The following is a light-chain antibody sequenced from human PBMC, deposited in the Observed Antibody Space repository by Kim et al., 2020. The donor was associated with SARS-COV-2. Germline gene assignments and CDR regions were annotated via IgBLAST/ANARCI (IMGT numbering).Light chain of an antibody. J-gene: IGKJ4*01. Sequence: DIVMTQSPDSLAVSLGERATINCKSSQSVLYSSNNKNYLAWYQQRPGQPPKLLMYWASTRESGVPDRFSGSGSGTDFTLTISSLQAEDVAVYYCQQYYSNPLTFGGGTKVDIK. V-gene: IGKV4-1*01. CDR3: QQYYSNPLT. CDR1: QSVLYSSNNKNY. CDR2: WAS.